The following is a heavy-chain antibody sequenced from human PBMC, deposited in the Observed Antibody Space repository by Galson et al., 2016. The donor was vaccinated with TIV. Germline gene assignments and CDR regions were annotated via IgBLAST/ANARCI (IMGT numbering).Heavy chain of an antibody. CDR1: GGTFSYFA. CDR3: ARGRGIYDSSGYFLFDH. V-gene: IGHV1-69*13. J-gene: IGHJ5*02. CDR2: IVPMFGTT. Sequence: SVKVSCKASGGTFSYFAFSWVRQAPGQGLEWMGGIVPMFGTTNYAQKFQGRVTISADESTTTAYLELSSLRSEDTAVYYCARGRGIYDSSGYFLFDHWGQGTLVTVSS. D-gene: IGHD3-22*01.